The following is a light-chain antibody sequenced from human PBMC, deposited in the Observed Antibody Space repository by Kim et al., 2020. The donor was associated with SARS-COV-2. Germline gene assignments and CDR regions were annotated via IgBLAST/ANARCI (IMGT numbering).Light chain of an antibody. CDR3: QQRNSWPPAVT. CDR1: QNIDTY. CDR2: DAS. V-gene: IGKV3-11*01. J-gene: IGKJ4*01. Sequence: PGERATLSCRAIQNIDTYLAWYQQRPGQAPRLLVYDASNRATGVPDRFSGSGSGTDFTLTISSLEPEDFSIYYCQQRNSWPPAVTFGGGTKVDIK.